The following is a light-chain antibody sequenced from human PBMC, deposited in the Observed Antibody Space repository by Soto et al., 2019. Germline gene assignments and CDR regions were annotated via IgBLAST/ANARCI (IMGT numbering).Light chain of an antibody. CDR2: AAS. CDR3: QQDNSFQLT. J-gene: IGKJ4*01. V-gene: IGKV1-12*01. CDR1: KDINNC. Sequence: DIQMTQSPSSLPASVGDRVTIICRRGKDINNCLSWYQQKPGKAPKLLIYAASTLQSGVPSRFSGGGSRTDFTLTISSLQPEYFATYSCQQDNSFQLTFDGGTRVEIK.